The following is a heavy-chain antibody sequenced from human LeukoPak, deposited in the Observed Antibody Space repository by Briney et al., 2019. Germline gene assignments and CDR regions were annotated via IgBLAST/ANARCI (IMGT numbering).Heavy chain of an antibody. CDR3: AKDSSSSEEATWFDP. J-gene: IGHJ5*02. Sequence: GGSLRLSCAASGFSFSTSWMHWVRQAPGKGLVWVSRINPDGSSTNYADSVKGRFTISRDNSKNTLYLQMNSLRAEDTAVYYCAKDSSSSEEATWFDPWGQGTLVTVSS. D-gene: IGHD6-6*01. CDR1: GFSFSTSW. CDR2: INPDGSST. V-gene: IGHV3-74*01.